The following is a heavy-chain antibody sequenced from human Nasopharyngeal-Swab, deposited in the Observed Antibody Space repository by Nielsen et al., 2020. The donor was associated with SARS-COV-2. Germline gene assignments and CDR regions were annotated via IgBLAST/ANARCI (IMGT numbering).Heavy chain of an antibody. CDR3: AKAPGSSWVDAFDI. CDR2: ISYDGSNK. Sequence: GASLKISCAASGFIFSSYGMHWVRQAPGKGLEWVAVISYDGSNKYYADSLKGRFTISKDNSKNTLYLQMNSLRAEDTAVYYCAKAPGSSWVDAFDIWGQGTKVTVSS. J-gene: IGHJ3*02. V-gene: IGHV3-30*18. CDR1: GFIFSSYG. D-gene: IGHD6-13*01.